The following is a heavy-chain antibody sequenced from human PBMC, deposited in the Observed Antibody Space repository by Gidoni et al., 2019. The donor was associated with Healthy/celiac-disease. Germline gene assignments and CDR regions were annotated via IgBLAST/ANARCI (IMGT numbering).Heavy chain of an antibody. D-gene: IGHD4-17*01. CDR2: ISWNSGSI. CDR1: GFTFDDSA. Sequence: EVQLVESGVGLVQPGRSLRLSCAASGFTFDDSAMPWVRQAPGKGLEWASGISWNSGSIGYADSVKGRFTISRDNAKNSLYLQMNSLRAEDTALYYCAKVSAYGDYDFDYWGQGTLVTVSS. CDR3: AKVSAYGDYDFDY. V-gene: IGHV3-9*01. J-gene: IGHJ4*02.